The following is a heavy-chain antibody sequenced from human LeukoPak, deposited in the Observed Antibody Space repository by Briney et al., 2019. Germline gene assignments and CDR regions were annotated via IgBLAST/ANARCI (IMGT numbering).Heavy chain of an antibody. CDR1: GFTFSDYY. Sequence: GGSLRLSCAASGFTFSDYYMSWIRQAPGKGLEWVSYISSSGTTIYYTDSVKGRFTISRDNAKNSLFLQMNSLRAEDTAVYYCAREYYSYLDYWGQGTLVTVSS. CDR3: AREYYSYLDY. D-gene: IGHD4-11*01. J-gene: IGHJ4*02. CDR2: ISSSGTTI. V-gene: IGHV3-11*01.